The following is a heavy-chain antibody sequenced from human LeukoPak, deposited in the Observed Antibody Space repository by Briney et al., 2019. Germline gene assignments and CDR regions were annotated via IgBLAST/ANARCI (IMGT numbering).Heavy chain of an antibody. CDR1: SYSISSGYY. Sequence: PSETLSLTCTVSSYSISSGYYWGWIRQPPGKGLEWIGSIYHSGSTYYNPSLKSRVTISVDTSENQFSLKLSSVTAADTAVYYCARAGVPAAIDYWGQGTLVTVSS. J-gene: IGHJ4*02. CDR3: ARAGVPAAIDY. V-gene: IGHV4-38-2*02. D-gene: IGHD2-2*01. CDR2: IYHSGST.